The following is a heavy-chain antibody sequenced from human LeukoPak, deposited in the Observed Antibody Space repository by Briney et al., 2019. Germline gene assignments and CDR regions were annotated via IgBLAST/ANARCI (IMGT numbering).Heavy chain of an antibody. CDR1: GASISSTTYY. J-gene: IGHJ6*03. Sequence: SETLSLTCTVSGASISSTTYYWGWIRQPPRKGLEWIASIYYSGSTYYNPSLKSRVTISVDTSKNQVSLKLRSVTAADTAVYYCARTTEGYAGGPGYSYYYYMDVWGKGTTVTISS. CDR3: ARTTEGYAGGPGYSYYYYMDV. D-gene: IGHD5-12*01. CDR2: IYYSGST. V-gene: IGHV4-39*07.